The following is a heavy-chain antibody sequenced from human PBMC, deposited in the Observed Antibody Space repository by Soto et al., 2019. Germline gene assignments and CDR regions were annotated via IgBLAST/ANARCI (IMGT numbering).Heavy chain of an antibody. D-gene: IGHD6-19*01. CDR3: AKRAVAGSFDYYYYGMDV. Sequence: EVQLLESGGGLAQPGGSLRLSCAASGFTFSNYAMSWARQAPGKGLEWVSSISGSGDSIYYADSVNGRFTISRDNSKNTLYMQMNSLSAEDTAVYYCAKRAVAGSFDYYYYGMDVWGQGTTVTVSS. J-gene: IGHJ6*02. CDR1: GFTFSNYA. CDR2: ISGSGDSI. V-gene: IGHV3-23*01.